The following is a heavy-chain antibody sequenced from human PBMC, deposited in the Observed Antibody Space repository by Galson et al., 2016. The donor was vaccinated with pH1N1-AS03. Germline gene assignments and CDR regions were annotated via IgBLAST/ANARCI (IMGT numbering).Heavy chain of an antibody. Sequence: SLRLSCAASAFSFSRHWMHWVRQAPGKGLVWVSRVSSDGSRTTYTDSVKGRFSISRDNAQNMLYLELNSLRDEDTALYFCAREGRVSESDGYYRPLDLWGQGVMVVVS. CDR1: AFSFSRHW. CDR3: AREGRVSESDGYYRPLDL. D-gene: IGHD3-22*01. V-gene: IGHV3-74*03. CDR2: VSSDGSRT. J-gene: IGHJ3*01.